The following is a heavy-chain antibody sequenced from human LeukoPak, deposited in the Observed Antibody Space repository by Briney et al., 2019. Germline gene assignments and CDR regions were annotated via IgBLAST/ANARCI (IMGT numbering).Heavy chain of an antibody. V-gene: IGHV4-61*02. J-gene: IGHJ6*03. D-gene: IGHD2-2*01. CDR3: ARDAAAATHYYYYMDV. CDR1: GGSISSGTYY. Sequence: PSETPSLTCTVSGGSISSGTYYWSWIRQPAGKGLEWIGRMYTSGSTNYNPSLKSRVTISVDTSKNQFSLKLTSVTAADTAVYYCARDAAAATHYYYYMDVWGKGTTVTVSS. CDR2: MYTSGST.